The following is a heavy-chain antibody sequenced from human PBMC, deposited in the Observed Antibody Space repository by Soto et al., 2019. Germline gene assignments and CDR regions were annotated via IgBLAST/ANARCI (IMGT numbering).Heavy chain of an antibody. CDR2: IKSKTDGGTT. J-gene: IGHJ4*02. CDR3: TALHGFWSGLDY. CDR1: GFTFSNAW. Sequence: EVQLVESGGGLVKPGGSLRLSCAASGFTFSNAWMNWVRQAPGKGLEWVGRIKSKTDGGTTDYAAPVKGRFTISRDDSKNTLYLQMNSLKTEDTAVYYCTALHGFWSGLDYWGQGTLVTVSS. V-gene: IGHV3-15*07. D-gene: IGHD3-3*01.